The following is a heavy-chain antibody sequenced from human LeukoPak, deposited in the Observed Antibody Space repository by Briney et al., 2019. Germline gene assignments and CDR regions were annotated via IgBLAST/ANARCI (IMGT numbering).Heavy chain of an antibody. Sequence: SQTLSLTCAISGDSVSNNNVAWNWIRQSPSRGLEWLGRTYYKSKWYYDYGVSVKSRITINPDTSKNKFSLHMNSVAPDDTAVYFCTRDPGWLDFDCWGQGTLVTVSS. D-gene: IGHD6-19*01. CDR2: TYYKSKWYY. V-gene: IGHV6-1*01. CDR1: GDSVSNNNVA. CDR3: TRDPGWLDFDC. J-gene: IGHJ4*02.